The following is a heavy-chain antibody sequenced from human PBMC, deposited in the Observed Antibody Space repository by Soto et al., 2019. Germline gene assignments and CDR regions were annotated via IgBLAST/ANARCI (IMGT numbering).Heavy chain of an antibody. CDR1: GFTFSSYA. Sequence: EAQLLESGGGLVQPGGSLRLSCAASGFTFSSYAMRWVRQAPGKGLEWVSAVSGSGGSTYYADSVKGRFTISRDNSKNTLYLQMNSLRAEDTAVYYCARRGPGTDFDYWGQGTLVTVSS. V-gene: IGHV3-23*01. CDR3: ARRGPGTDFDY. D-gene: IGHD6-13*01. J-gene: IGHJ4*02. CDR2: VSGSGGST.